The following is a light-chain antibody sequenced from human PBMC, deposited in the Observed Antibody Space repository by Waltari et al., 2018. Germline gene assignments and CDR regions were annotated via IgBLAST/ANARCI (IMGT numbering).Light chain of an antibody. J-gene: IGLJ3*02. CDR1: RSNIGSNY. CDR2: RNN. Sequence: QSVLTQPPSASVTPGQRVTISCSGSRSNIGSNYVYWYQQVPGTAPKLLIYRNNQRPSGVPDRFSGSKSGTSASLAISGLRSEDEADYYCAAWDDSLSGRVFGGGTKVTVL. V-gene: IGLV1-47*01. CDR3: AAWDDSLSGRV.